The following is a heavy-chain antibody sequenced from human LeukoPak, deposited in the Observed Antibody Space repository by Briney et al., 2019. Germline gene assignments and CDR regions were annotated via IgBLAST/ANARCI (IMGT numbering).Heavy chain of an antibody. D-gene: IGHD5-18*01. CDR2: IYYSGST. J-gene: IGHJ4*02. CDR3: ARPRDTAMADFDY. V-gene: IGHV4-39*01. CDR1: GGSISSSSYY. Sequence: PSETLSLTCTVSGGSISSSSYYWGWIRQPPGKGLEWIGSIYYSGSTYYNPSLKSRITISVDTSNNQFSLKLSSVTAADTAVYYCARPRDTAMADFDYWGQGTLVTVSS.